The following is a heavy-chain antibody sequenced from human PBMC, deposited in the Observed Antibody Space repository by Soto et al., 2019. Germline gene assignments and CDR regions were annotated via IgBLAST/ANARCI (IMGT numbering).Heavy chain of an antibody. CDR3: VRVINFRGIDV. V-gene: IGHV4-4*07. CDR2: MSTSGTL. Sequence: QVQLQESGPGLVNPSATLSLTCSVSGVSISSYYWAWLRQPAGQGLEWVGPMSTSGTLNYNPSLKGRVTVSIDTFKNEFSLNLRSVTAADTAVYFCVRVINFRGIDVWSQGTTVTVS. J-gene: IGHJ6*02. CDR1: GVSISSYY.